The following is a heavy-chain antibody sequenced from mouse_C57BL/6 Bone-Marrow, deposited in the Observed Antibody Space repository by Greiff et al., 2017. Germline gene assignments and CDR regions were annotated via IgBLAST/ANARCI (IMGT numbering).Heavy chain of an antibody. CDR2: INPSTGGT. D-gene: IGHD3-1*01. CDR1: GYSFTGYY. J-gene: IGHJ2*01. CDR3: ERIRGYCFDY. V-gene: IGHV1-42*01. Sequence: EVQVVESGPELVKPGASVKISCKASGYSFTGYYMNWVKQSPEKSLEWIGEINPSTGGTTYNQKFKVKATLTVDKSSSTAYMQLKGLTSADSAVYYCERIRGYCFDYWGQGTTLTVSS.